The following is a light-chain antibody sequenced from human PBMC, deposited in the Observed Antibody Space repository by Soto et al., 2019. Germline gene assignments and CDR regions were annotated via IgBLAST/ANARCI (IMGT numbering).Light chain of an antibody. CDR3: QQRSNWPLT. CDR1: QSVSSY. V-gene: IGKV3-11*01. J-gene: IGKJ4*01. Sequence: EIVLTQSPATLSLSPGERVTLSCRASQSVSSYLDWYQHKPGQAPRLLISDASKRATGIPARFSGSGSGTDFTLTITSLEPEDFAVYYCQQRSNWPLTFGGGTKVEIK. CDR2: DAS.